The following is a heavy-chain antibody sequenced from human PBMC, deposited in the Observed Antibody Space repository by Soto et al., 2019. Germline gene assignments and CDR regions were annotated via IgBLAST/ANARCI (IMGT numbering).Heavy chain of an antibody. J-gene: IGHJ6*02. D-gene: IGHD3-16*01. V-gene: IGHV3-48*01. CDR3: IRDSYDGKYYYGMDV. CDR1: GFTFSSYS. CDR2: ISSSSSTI. Sequence: GVSLRLSCAASGFTFSSYSMNWVRQAPGKGLEWVSYISSSSSTIYYADSVKGRFTISRDNAKNSLYLQMNSLRGDDTALYYCIRDSYDGKYYYGMDVWGQGTSVTVSS.